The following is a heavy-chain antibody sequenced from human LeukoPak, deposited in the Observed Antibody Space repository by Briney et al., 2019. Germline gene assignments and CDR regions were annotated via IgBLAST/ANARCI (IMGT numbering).Heavy chain of an antibody. CDR2: IIPIIGTP. D-gene: IGHD6-13*01. CDR1: GGTFSSNV. J-gene: IGHJ4*02. V-gene: IGHV1-69*04. Sequence: GSSVKVSCKASGGTFSSNVISWLRQAPGQGLEWMGRIIPIIGTPDYAQKFQGRVTITADKSTNTAYMELTSLKSDDTAVYYCARAGGSSWYVSLYYWGQGTQVIVSS. CDR3: ARAGGSSWYVSLYY.